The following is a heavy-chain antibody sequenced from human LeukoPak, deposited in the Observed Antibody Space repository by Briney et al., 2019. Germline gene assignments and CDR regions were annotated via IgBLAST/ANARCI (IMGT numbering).Heavy chain of an antibody. D-gene: IGHD3-10*01. J-gene: IGHJ4*02. CDR1: GGSFSGYY. V-gene: IGHV4-34*01. CDR2: INHSGST. Sequence: SETLSLTSAVYGGSFSGYYWSWIRQPPGKGLEWIGEINHSGSTNYNPSLKSRVTISVDTSKNQFSLKLSSVTAADTAVYYCARDPISGSYYYWGQGTLVTVSS. CDR3: ARDPISGSYYY.